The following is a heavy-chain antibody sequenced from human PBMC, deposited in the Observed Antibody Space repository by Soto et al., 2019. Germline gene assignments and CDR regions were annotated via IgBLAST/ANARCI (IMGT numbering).Heavy chain of an antibody. CDR3: ATGGGSVPTDY. Sequence: EVQLVESGGGLVQPGGSLRLSCAASGFTVSGNYMSWVRQAPGKGLEWVSVIYSGGSTYYADSVKGRFTISRHNSLNTLYLQMNSLRTDDTADNYCATGGGSVPTDYWGQGTLVTVSS. CDR2: IYSGGST. J-gene: IGHJ4*02. CDR1: GFTVSGNY. D-gene: IGHD4-17*01. V-gene: IGHV3-53*04.